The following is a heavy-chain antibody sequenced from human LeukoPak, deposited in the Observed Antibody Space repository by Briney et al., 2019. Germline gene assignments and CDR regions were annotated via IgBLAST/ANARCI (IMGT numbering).Heavy chain of an antibody. J-gene: IGHJ4*02. CDR2: ISYDGSNK. CDR3: ANPYPQGSFDY. CDR1: GFTFSSCG. Sequence: GGSLRLSCAASGFTFSSCGMHWVRQAPGKGLEWVAVISYDGSNKYYADSVKGRFTISRDNSKNTLYLQMNSLRAEDTAVYYCANPYPQGSFDYWGQGTLVTVSS. D-gene: IGHD2-2*02. V-gene: IGHV3-30*18.